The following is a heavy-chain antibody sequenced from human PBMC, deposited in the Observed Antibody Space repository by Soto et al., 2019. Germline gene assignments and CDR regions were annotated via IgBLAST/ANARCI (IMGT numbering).Heavy chain of an antibody. CDR3: ARKPPGVGQFDY. D-gene: IGHD3-10*01. Sequence: QVQLQESGPGLVKPSDTLSLTCAVTGYSISTHNWWAWIRQSPGKGLEWMGYIHYSEGTDYNPSLKSRVTMSVDTSKNQFSLKLTSVTAVDTAVYYCARKPPGVGQFDYWGQVTLVTVSS. CDR1: GYSISTHNW. J-gene: IGHJ4*02. CDR2: IHYSEGT. V-gene: IGHV4-28*01.